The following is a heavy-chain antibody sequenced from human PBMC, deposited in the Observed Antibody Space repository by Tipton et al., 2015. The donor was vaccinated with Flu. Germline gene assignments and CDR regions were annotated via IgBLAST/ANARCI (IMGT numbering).Heavy chain of an antibody. Sequence: SLRLSCTASGFTFGDYAVNWVRQAPGKGLEWVGFIRNKDYGGTTEYAASVRGRFSISRDDSKSIAYLQMNSLKIEDTAVYYCIRDWGIGARVGYFQEWGQGTLVTVSS. J-gene: IGHJ1*01. CDR3: IRDWGIGARVGYFQE. CDR2: IRNKDYGGTT. D-gene: IGHD6-6*01. V-gene: IGHV3-49*04. CDR1: GFTFGDYA.